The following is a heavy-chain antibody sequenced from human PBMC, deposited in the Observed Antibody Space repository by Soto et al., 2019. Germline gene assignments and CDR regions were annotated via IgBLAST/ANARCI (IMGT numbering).Heavy chain of an antibody. J-gene: IGHJ3*02. CDR1: GFTFTTYA. CDR2: TSAGGGTT. D-gene: IGHD4-17*01. Sequence: GGSLRLSCAASGFTFTTYAVGWVRQAQGEGLEWGAATSAGGGTTYDADSVKDRSTISTDTSMNALYLQIPSLRVEDTAVYYCAHPRAYGVLDAYDIWGQGTMVTVSS. V-gene: IGHV3-23*01. CDR3: AHPRAYGVLDAYDI.